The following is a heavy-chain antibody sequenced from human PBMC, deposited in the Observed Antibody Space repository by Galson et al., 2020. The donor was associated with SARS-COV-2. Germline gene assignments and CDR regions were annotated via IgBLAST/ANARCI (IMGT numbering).Heavy chain of an antibody. CDR2: LYTSGRT. V-gene: IGHV4-61*02. J-gene: IGHJ3*02. D-gene: IGHD3-22*01. Sequence: SQTLSLTCTVSGGSISSGSYYWSWIRQPAGTGLEWIGRLYTSGRTNYNPSLKSRVTISVDTSKNQFSLKLSSVTAADTAVYYCARERETITMIVVGIPDAFDIWGQGTMVTVSS. CDR3: ARERETITMIVVGIPDAFDI. CDR1: GGSISSGSYY.